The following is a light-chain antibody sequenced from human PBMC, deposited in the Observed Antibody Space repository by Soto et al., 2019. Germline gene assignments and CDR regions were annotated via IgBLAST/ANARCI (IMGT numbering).Light chain of an antibody. Sequence: EIVLTQSPDTLSLSPGERATLSCRASPSVSRSLAWYQQKPGQAPRLLIYDASNRATGIPARFSGSGSGTDFTLTISSLEPEDFAVYYCQQRSNWPPEVTVGPGTKVDIK. CDR1: PSVSRS. CDR3: QQRSNWPPEVT. J-gene: IGKJ3*01. CDR2: DAS. V-gene: IGKV3-11*01.